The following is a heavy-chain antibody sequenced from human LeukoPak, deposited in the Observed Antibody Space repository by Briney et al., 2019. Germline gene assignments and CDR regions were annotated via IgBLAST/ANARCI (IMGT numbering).Heavy chain of an antibody. J-gene: IGHJ6*02. Sequence: SETLSLTCAVYGGSFSGYYWSWIRQPPGKGLEWIEEINHSGSTNYNPSLKSRVTISVDTSKNQFSLKLSSVTAADTAVYYCARRTHIDRTSYYYYYYGMDVWGQGTTVTVSS. CDR2: INHSGST. D-gene: IGHD2-21*01. CDR3: ARRTHIDRTSYYYYYYGMDV. V-gene: IGHV4-34*01. CDR1: GGSFSGYY.